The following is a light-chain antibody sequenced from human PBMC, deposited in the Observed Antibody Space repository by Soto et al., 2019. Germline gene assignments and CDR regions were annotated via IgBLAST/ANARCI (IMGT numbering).Light chain of an antibody. J-gene: IGKJ1*01. Sequence: EVVLTQSPGTLSLSPGERATLSCRASQSVSNNYLAWYRQKPGQSPRLLIYGASSRATGIPDRFSGSGSGTDFTLTISSVEPEDFAVYYCQQYDTSLWTFGQGTKVEIK. CDR2: GAS. CDR1: QSVSNNY. CDR3: QQYDTSLWT. V-gene: IGKV3-20*01.